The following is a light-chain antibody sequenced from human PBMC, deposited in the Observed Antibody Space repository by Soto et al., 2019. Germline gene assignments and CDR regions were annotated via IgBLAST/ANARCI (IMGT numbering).Light chain of an antibody. Sequence: QSALTQPASVSGSPGQSITISCTGTNSDVGAYNYVSWYQQYPGKAPKLMIYEVSNRPSGVSNRFSGSKSGNTASLTISGLQAEDEADYYCGTNTGSSIRLFGGGTQLTVL. CDR2: EVS. V-gene: IGLV2-14*01. J-gene: IGLJ2*01. CDR1: NSDVGAYNY. CDR3: GTNTGSSIRL.